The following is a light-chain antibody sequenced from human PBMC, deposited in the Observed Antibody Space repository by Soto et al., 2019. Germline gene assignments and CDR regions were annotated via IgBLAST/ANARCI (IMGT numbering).Light chain of an antibody. V-gene: IGKV3-15*01. CDR1: QSISSL. CDR3: QQYYDWPIT. J-gene: IGKJ5*01. Sequence: PGERATLSCRAIQSISSLLAWYQQKPGQAPRLLIYGASTRATGIPATFSGSGSGTDFTLTISSLQSEDFAVYYCQQYYDWPITFGQGTRLDIK. CDR2: GAS.